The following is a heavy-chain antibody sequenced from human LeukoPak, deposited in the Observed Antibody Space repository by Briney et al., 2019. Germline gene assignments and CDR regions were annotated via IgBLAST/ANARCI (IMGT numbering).Heavy chain of an antibody. CDR3: AKGIGELDAFDI. V-gene: IGHV3-48*04. J-gene: IGHJ3*02. CDR2: ISSSGSTI. D-gene: IGHD3-10*01. CDR1: GFTFSNYW. Sequence: GGSLRLSCEVSGFTFSNYWMSWVRQAPGKGLEWVSYISSSGSTIYYADSVKGRFTISRDNAKNSLYLQMNSLRAEDTAVYYCAKGIGELDAFDIWGQGTMVTVSS.